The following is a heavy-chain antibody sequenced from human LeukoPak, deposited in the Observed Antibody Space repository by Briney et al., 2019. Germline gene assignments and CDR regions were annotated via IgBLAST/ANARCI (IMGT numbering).Heavy chain of an antibody. CDR3: AKDRRYYGSGSPPALYYYGMDV. D-gene: IGHD3-10*01. V-gene: IGHV3-23*01. Sequence: GGSLRLSCAASGFTVSSNYMSWVRQAPGKGLEWVSAISGSGGSTYYADSVKGRFTISRDNSKNTLYLQMNSLRAEDTAVYYCAKDRRYYGSGSPPALYYYGMDVWGQGTTVTVSS. CDR2: ISGSGGST. CDR1: GFTVSSNY. J-gene: IGHJ6*02.